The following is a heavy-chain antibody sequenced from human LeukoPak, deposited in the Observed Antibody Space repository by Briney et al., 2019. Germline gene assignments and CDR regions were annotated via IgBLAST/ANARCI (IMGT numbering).Heavy chain of an antibody. CDR3: ARDPGVVAFHYFDF. J-gene: IGHJ4*02. CDR1: GFTFTNYW. D-gene: IGHD3-3*01. Sequence: GGSLRLSCVASGFTFTNYWMHWVRQAPGKGLEWVSRVNSDGSDTIYADSVKGRFTISRDNAKNTVYLQMNSLRAEDTALYYCARDPGVVAFHYFDFWGQGTLVTVSS. CDR2: VNSDGSDT. V-gene: IGHV3-74*01.